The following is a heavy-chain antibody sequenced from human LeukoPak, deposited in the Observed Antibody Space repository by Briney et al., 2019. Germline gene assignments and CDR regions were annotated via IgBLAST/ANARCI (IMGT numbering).Heavy chain of an antibody. J-gene: IGHJ4*02. CDR3: ARASTTVPNLLDN. D-gene: IGHD4-17*01. V-gene: IGHV3-74*01. CDR1: WFTLSSHL. Sequence: GGAPRLFSVTPWFTLSSHLGHLGRPAPGEGALLGSRLSGDGSSTRFADSLKGRFTISRDNAKNTLYLQMNSLRAEDTAVYFCARASTTVPNLLDNWGQGTLVTVSS. CDR2: LSGDGSST.